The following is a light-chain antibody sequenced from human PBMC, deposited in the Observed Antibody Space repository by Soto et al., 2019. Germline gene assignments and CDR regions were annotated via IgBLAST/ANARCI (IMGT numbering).Light chain of an antibody. CDR3: CSYADSSTYV. V-gene: IGLV2-23*01. Sequence: QSVLTQPASVSGSPGQSITISCTGTSSDVGNYNLVSWCQQHPGKAPKLIIYEDTKRPSGVSNRFSGSKSGNTASLTISGLQAEDEADYYCCSYADSSTYVFGTGTKVTVL. CDR2: EDT. CDR1: SSDVGNYNL. J-gene: IGLJ1*01.